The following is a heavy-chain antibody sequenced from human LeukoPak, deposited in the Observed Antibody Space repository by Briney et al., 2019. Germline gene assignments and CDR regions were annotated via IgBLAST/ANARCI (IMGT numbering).Heavy chain of an antibody. D-gene: IGHD5-18*01. CDR3: ARSAWIQLWLDY. V-gene: IGHV1-69*13. J-gene: IGHJ4*02. CDR2: IIPIFGTA. Sequence: GASVKVSCKXSGGTFSSYAISWVRQAPGQGLEWMGGIIPIFGTANYAQKFQGRVTITADESTSTACMELSSLRSEDTAVYYCARSAWIQLWLDYWGQGTLVTVSS. CDR1: GGTFSSYA.